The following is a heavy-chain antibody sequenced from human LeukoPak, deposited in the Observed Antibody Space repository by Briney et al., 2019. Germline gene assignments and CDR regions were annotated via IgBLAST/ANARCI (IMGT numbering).Heavy chain of an antibody. Sequence: SETLSLTCAVYGGSFSGYYWSGIRQPPGKGVAWIGEINHSGSTNYNPSLKSGVTISVDTSKNQFPLKLSTVTAADTAVYYCASHRFENYYGLDVWGQGTTVTVSS. J-gene: IGHJ6*02. CDR3: ASHRFENYYGLDV. V-gene: IGHV4-34*01. CDR1: GGSFSGYY. CDR2: INHSGST. D-gene: IGHD3-9*01.